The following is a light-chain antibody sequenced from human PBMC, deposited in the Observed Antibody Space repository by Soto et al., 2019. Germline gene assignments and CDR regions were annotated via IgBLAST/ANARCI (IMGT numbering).Light chain of an antibody. Sequence: QSALTQPASVSGSPGQSITISCTGTSSDVGGYNYVSWYQQHPGKAPKLMIYDVSKRPSGVSNRFSGSKSGNTASLTISGLQAKDEADYYCSSYTGSSSYVFGTGTKLTVL. CDR3: SSYTGSSSYV. CDR2: DVS. V-gene: IGLV2-14*01. CDR1: SSDVGGYNY. J-gene: IGLJ1*01.